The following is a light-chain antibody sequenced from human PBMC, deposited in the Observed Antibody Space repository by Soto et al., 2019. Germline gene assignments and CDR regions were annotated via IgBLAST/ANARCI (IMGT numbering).Light chain of an antibody. CDR3: QQRSNWPST. V-gene: IGKV3-11*01. CDR1: QSVSSY. J-gene: IGKJ4*01. Sequence: EIVLTQSPVTLSLSPGERATLSCRASQSVSSYLAWYQQKPGQAPRLLIYDASNRATGIPARFSGCGSGTDFTLTISSLEPEDFAVYYCQQRSNWPSTFGGGTKVEIK. CDR2: DAS.